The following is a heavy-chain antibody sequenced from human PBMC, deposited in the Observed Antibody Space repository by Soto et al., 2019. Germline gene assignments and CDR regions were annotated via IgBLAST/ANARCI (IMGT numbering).Heavy chain of an antibody. CDR1: GFTFTSSA. CDR2: IVVGGGNT. D-gene: IGHD6-25*01. V-gene: IGHV1-58*02. J-gene: IGHJ6*02. CDR3: AALEVGYLFMDV. Sequence: QMQLVQSGPEVKKPGTSVKVSCKASGFTFTSSAMQWVRQARGQRLEGIGWIVVGGGNTNDAQKFQERVTITRDMSTSTAYMELSSLRSEDTAVYYCAALEVGYLFMDVWGQGTTVTVSS.